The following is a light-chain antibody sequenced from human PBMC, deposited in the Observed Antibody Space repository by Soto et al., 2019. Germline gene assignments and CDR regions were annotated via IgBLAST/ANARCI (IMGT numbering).Light chain of an antibody. CDR3: QQYDNYKPLT. CDR1: QSISSW. Sequence: DIQMTPSPPTPSASVGDRVTITCRASQSISSWLAWYQQKPGKAPKLLIFDASSLESGTPSRFSGRRSGTQFTLTINGLQPDDFATYYCQQYDNYKPLTFGGGTKVDIK. V-gene: IGKV1-5*01. CDR2: DAS. J-gene: IGKJ4*01.